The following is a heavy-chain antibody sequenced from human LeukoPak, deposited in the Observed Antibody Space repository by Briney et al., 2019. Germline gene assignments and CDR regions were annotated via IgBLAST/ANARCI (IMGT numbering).Heavy chain of an antibody. CDR1: GFTFSSYA. V-gene: IGHV3-23*01. D-gene: IGHD3-3*02. Sequence: SGGSLRLSCAASGFTFSSYAMSWVRQAPGKGLEWVSVISGSGASSSYADSVQGRFTISRDNSKNTLYLQMNSLRAEDTALYYCAKDRLATPIAPRFDPWGQGTQVTVSS. CDR2: ISGSGASS. J-gene: IGHJ5*02. CDR3: AKDRLATPIAPRFDP.